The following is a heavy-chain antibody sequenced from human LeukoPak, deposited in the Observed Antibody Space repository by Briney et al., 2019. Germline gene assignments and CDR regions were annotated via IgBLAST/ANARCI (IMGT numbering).Heavy chain of an antibody. CDR1: GDXVSSNSAA. D-gene: IGHD3-22*01. V-gene: IGHV6-1*01. CDR3: ATAPSHYYDSSGYYVDI. CDR2: TYYRSKWYN. J-gene: IGHJ3*02. Sequence: SQTLSLTCAISGDXVSSNSAAWNWIRQSPSKGLQWVGRTYYRSKWYNDYAVSVKSRITINPDTSKNQFSLQLNSVTPEDTAVYYCATAPSHYYDSSGYYVDIWGQGTMVTVSS.